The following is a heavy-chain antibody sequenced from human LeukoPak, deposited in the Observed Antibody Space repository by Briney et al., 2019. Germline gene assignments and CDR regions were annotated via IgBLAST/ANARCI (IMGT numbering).Heavy chain of an antibody. Sequence: GASVKVSCKASGYTFITYYIHWVRQAPGQGLEWMGGIIPIFGTANYAQKFQGRVTITADESTSTAYMELSSLRSEDTAVYYCAFSHYGDYSARYYYGMDVWGQGTTVTVSS. D-gene: IGHD4-17*01. V-gene: IGHV1-69*13. J-gene: IGHJ6*02. CDR2: IIPIFGTA. CDR1: GYTFITYY. CDR3: AFSHYGDYSARYYYGMDV.